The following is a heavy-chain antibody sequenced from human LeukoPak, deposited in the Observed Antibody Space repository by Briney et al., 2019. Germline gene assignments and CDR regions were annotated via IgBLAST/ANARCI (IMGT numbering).Heavy chain of an antibody. Sequence: GGSLRLSCAASGLTFSSYAMSWVRQAPGKGLEWVSAISGSGGNTYYADSVKGRFTISRDNSKNTLYLQMNSLRAEDTAVYYSANGRGSSWSRPLFDSWGQGTLVTVSS. CDR2: ISGSGGNT. V-gene: IGHV3-23*01. J-gene: IGHJ4*02. D-gene: IGHD6-13*01. CDR1: GLTFSSYA. CDR3: ANGRGSSWSRPLFDS.